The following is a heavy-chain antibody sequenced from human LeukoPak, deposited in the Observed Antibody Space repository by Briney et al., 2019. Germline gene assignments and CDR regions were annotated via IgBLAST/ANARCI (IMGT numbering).Heavy chain of an antibody. D-gene: IGHD3-22*01. CDR1: GYTFTSYG. CDR3: ARVNYYESSGYYYAHLDY. J-gene: IGHJ4*02. Sequence: GASAKVSCKASGYTFTSYGISWVRQAPGQGLEWMGWISAYNGNTNYAQKLQGRVTMTTDASTSTAYMELRSLRSDDTAVYYCARVNYYESSGYYYAHLDYWGQGTLVTVSS. CDR2: ISAYNGNT. V-gene: IGHV1-18*01.